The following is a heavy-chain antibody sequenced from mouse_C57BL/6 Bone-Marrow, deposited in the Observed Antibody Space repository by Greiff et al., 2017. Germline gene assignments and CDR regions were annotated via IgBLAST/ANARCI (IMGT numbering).Heavy chain of an antibody. V-gene: IGHV1-81*01. CDR3: ARSGTDAMDY. CDR2: IYPRSGNT. CDR1: GYTFTSYG. D-gene: IGHD3-3*01. Sequence: QVQLQQSGAELARPGASVKLSCKASGYTFTSYGISWVKQRTGQGLEWIGEIYPRSGNTYYNEKFKGKATLTADKSSSTQYMELRGLTSEDSAFYFCARSGTDAMDYWGQGASVTVSS. J-gene: IGHJ4*01.